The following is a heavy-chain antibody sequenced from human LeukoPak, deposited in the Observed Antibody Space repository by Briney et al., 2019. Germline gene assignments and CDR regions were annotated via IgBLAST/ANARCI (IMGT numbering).Heavy chain of an antibody. CDR2: ISGSGGST. V-gene: IGHV3-23*01. J-gene: IGHJ4*02. D-gene: IGHD6-6*01. Sequence: AGGSLRLSCAASGFTFSSYAMSWVRQAPGKGLEWVSAISGSGGSTYYADSVKGRFTISRDNSKNTLYLQMNSLRAEDTAVYYCAKGGTWQLVRENYFDYWGQGTLVTVSS. CDR1: GFTFSSYA. CDR3: AKGGTWQLVRENYFDY.